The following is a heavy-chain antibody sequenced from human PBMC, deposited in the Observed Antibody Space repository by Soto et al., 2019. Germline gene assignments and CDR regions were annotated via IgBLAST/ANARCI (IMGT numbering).Heavy chain of an antibody. V-gene: IGHV1-18*01. J-gene: IGHJ5*02. CDR2: ISAYNGNT. D-gene: IGHD3-9*01. CDR1: GYTFTSYG. Sequence: ASVKVSCKASGYTFTSYGISWVRQAPGQGLERMGWISAYNGNTNYAQKFQGGVTMTTDTSTSTAYMELRSLRSDDTDVYYCARDGYYDILTGSRENWFDPWGQGTLVTVSS. CDR3: ARDGYYDILTGSRENWFDP.